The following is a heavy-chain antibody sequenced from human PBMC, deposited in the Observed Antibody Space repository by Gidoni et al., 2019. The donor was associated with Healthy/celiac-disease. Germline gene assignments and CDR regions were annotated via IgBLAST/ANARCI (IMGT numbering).Heavy chain of an antibody. D-gene: IGHD2-15*01. CDR1: GCTFSSYA. J-gene: IGHJ4*02. V-gene: IGHV3-23*01. CDR2: ISGSGGST. CDR3: AKLPGYCSGGSCYSEYYFDY. Sequence: EVQLLESGGGLVQPGGSLRLSCAASGCTFSSYAMSGVRQAPGKGLEWVSAISGSGGSTYYADSVNGRFTISRDNSKNTLYLQMNSLRAEDTAVYYCAKLPGYCSGGSCYSEYYFDYWGQGTLVTVSS.